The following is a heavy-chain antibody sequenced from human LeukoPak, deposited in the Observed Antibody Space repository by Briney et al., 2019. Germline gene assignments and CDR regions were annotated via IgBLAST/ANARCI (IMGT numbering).Heavy chain of an antibody. CDR3: ARGNNGYIDY. J-gene: IGHJ4*02. V-gene: IGHV6-1*01. CDR1: GDSVSSSSAA. CDR2: TYHRSKLYN. Sequence: SQTLSLTCAISGDSVSSSSAAWNWLRQSPSGGLEWLGSTYHRSKLYNGYAVSVKSRITINPDTSKNQFSLQLTSVTPEDTAVYYCARGNNGYIDYWGQGTLVTVSS. D-gene: IGHD2-8*01.